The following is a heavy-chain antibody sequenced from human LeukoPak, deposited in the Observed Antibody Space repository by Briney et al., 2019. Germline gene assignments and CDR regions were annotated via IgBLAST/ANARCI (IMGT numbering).Heavy chain of an antibody. V-gene: IGHV1-46*01. CDR1: GYTFTPYY. CDR2: INPSGGST. J-gene: IGHJ4*02. Sequence: GASVKVSCKASGYTFTPYYMHWVRQAPGQGLEWMGIINPSGGSTTYAQKFQGRVTMTRDTSTSTVYMELSSLRSEDTAVFFCARAFTVRSRIDYWGQGTLVTVSS. D-gene: IGHD4-11*01. CDR3: ARAFTVRSRIDY.